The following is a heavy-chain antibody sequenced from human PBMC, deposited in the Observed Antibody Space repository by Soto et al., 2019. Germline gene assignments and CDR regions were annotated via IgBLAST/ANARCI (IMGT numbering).Heavy chain of an antibody. J-gene: IGHJ6*02. CDR2: MNPNSGNT. V-gene: IGHV1-8*01. CDR1: GYTFTSYD. CDR3: ARWPDGYYYYGMDV. Sequence: QVQLVQSGAEVKKPGASVKVSCTASGYTFTSYDINWVRQATGQGLEWMGWMNPNSGNTGYAQKFQGRVPMTRNTSISTAYMELSSLRSEGTAVYYCARWPDGYYYYGMDVWGQGTTVTVSS.